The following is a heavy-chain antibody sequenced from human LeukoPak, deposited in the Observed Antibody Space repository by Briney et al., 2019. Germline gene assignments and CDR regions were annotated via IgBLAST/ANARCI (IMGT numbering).Heavy chain of an antibody. D-gene: IGHD2-2*02. CDR1: GGSISSYY. Sequence: ETLSLPCTVPGGSISSYYRGWIPQPPGKGLEWNGYIYYSGNTNYNPSLKSRVTISVDTSKNQFSLKLSSVTAADTAVYYCARAQPTGYCSSTSCYTGAFDIWGQGTMVTVSS. CDR3: ARAQPTGYCSSTSCYTGAFDI. V-gene: IGHV4-59*01. J-gene: IGHJ3*02. CDR2: IYYSGNT.